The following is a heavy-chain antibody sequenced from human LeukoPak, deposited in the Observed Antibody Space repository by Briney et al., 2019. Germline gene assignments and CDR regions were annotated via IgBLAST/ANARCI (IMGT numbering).Heavy chain of an antibody. CDR1: GLTFSDYY. V-gene: IGHV3-11*01. CDR2: ISSSDTTI. J-gene: IGHJ6*03. CDR3: ATGVGTFGSGSYYYINV. D-gene: IGHD3-10*01. Sequence: AGSLRLSCAASGLTFSDYYMSWIRQAPGMGLEWISYISSSDTTIYYADSVNGRFTISRDNAKNSLYLQMNSLRADDTAVYYWATGVGTFGSGSYYYINVWGKGTTVTVSS.